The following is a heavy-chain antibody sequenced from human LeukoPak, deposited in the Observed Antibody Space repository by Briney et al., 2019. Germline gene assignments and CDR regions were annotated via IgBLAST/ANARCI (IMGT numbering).Heavy chain of an antibody. Sequence: GGSLRLSCVASGFTFSSYSMNWVRQAPGEGLEWVSRIESNGLTLYADSVRDRFTISRDNGKSTIYLQMNSLRVDDTAIYYCAKAATYFYGSVTYDWFESWGQGTLVTVSS. D-gene: IGHD3-10*01. CDR1: GFTFSSYS. CDR2: IESNGLT. J-gene: IGHJ5*01. CDR3: AKAATYFYGSVTYDWFES. V-gene: IGHV3-74*01.